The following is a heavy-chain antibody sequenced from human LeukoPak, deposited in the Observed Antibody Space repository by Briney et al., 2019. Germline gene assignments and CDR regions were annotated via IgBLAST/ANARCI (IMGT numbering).Heavy chain of an antibody. CDR1: GGTFSSYA. CDR2: IIPIFGTA. Sequence: SVTVSCKASGGTFSSYAISWVRQAPGQGLEWMGGIIPIFGTANYAQKFQGRVTITADESTSTAYMELSSLRSEDTAVYYCARGRGYSYGSYYYYGMDVWGQGTTVTVSS. J-gene: IGHJ6*02. CDR3: ARGRGYSYGSYYYYGMDV. D-gene: IGHD5-18*01. V-gene: IGHV1-69*13.